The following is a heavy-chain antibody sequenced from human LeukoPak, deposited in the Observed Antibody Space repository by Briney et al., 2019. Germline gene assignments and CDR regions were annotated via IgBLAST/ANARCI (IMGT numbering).Heavy chain of an antibody. CDR3: AKSYGSGSYRRVYYFDY. D-gene: IGHD3-10*01. CDR2: ISGSGSTI. V-gene: IGHV3-11*01. CDR1: GFTFSDYY. J-gene: IGHJ4*02. Sequence: GGSLRLSCAASGFTFSDYYMSWIRQAPGKGLEWVSYISGSGSTIYYADSVKGRFTISRDNAKNSLYLQMNSLRAEDTAVYYCAKSYGSGSYRRVYYFDYWGQGTLVTVSS.